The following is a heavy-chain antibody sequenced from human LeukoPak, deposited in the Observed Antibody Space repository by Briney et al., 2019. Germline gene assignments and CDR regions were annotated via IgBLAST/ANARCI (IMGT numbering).Heavy chain of an antibody. Sequence: GGSLRLSCSASGFTFSSYTMNWVRQAPGKGLEWVSYISSSSTTIYYADSVQGRFTISRDNAKNSLYLQMNSLRAEDTAVYYCVRVVQDLLGYWGRGTLVTVSS. J-gene: IGHJ4*02. D-gene: IGHD3-16*01. CDR3: VRVVQDLLGY. CDR2: ISSSSTTI. CDR1: GFTFSSYT. V-gene: IGHV3-48*04.